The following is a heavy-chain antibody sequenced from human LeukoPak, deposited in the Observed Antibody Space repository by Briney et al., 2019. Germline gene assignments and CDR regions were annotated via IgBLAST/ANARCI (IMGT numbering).Heavy chain of an antibody. V-gene: IGHV3-15*01. D-gene: IGHD3-22*01. CDR2: VKSKRDGGTT. CDR1: GFSFINAW. CDR3: TTVDRHHDSSGFCSQ. J-gene: IGHJ4*02. Sequence: GGSLRLSCATSGFSFINAWMSWVRQAPGKGPEWIGRVKSKRDGGTTDYAAPVKGRFTISRDDSREALYLEMNSLKTEDTAVYYCTTVDRHHDSSGFCSQWGQGTLVTVSS.